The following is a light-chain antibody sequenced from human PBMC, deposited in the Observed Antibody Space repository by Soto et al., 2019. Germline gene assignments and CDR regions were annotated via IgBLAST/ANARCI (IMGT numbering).Light chain of an antibody. CDR1: SSNIGKYY. Sequence: QSVLTQPPAVSAAPGQKVTMSCSGSSSNIGKYYVSWHQQLPGTAPKLLIYENDKRRSGIPDRFSGSKSGTSATLGITGLQTGDEADYYCGTWDSSMTTFVFGTGTKVTVL. CDR2: END. J-gene: IGLJ1*01. CDR3: GTWDSSMTTFV. V-gene: IGLV1-51*02.